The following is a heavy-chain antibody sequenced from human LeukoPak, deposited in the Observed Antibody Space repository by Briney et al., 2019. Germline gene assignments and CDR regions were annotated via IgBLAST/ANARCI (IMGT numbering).Heavy chain of an antibody. Sequence: GGSQRLSCAASGFTFSSYAMSWVRQAPGKGLEWVSAISGSGGSTYYADSVKGRFTISRDNSKNTLYLQMNSLRAEDTAVYYCARDGISPFDYWGQGTLVTVSS. CDR3: ARDGISPFDY. V-gene: IGHV3-23*01. D-gene: IGHD2-15*01. J-gene: IGHJ4*02. CDR2: ISGSGGST. CDR1: GFTFSSYA.